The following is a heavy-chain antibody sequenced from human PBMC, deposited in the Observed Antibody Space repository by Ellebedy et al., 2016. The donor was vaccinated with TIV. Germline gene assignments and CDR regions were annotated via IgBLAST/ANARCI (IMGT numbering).Heavy chain of an antibody. D-gene: IGHD5-18*01. CDR3: AREGIQPAAIPGKYEYYGIDV. CDR1: GYTFSNYW. CDR2: LFPDDSET. V-gene: IGHV5-51*01. J-gene: IGHJ6*02. Sequence: GESLKISCKASGYTFSNYWLGWVRQMPGKGLEWMGILFPDDSETRYNPSFQGQVTMSADKSISTAYLQWNSLNASDTAIYFCAREGIQPAAIPGKYEYYGIDVWGQGTKVTVSS.